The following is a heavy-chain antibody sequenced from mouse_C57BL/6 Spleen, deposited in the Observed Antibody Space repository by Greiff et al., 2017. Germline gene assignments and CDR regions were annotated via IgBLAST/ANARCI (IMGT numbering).Heavy chain of an antibody. V-gene: IGHV1-66*01. Sequence: VQLVESGPELVKPGASVQISCKASGYSFTSYYIHWVKQRPGQGLEWIGWIYPGSGTTKYNEKFKGKATLTADTSSSTAYMQLSSLTSEDSAVYSCARSLYGSSYGYWGQGTTLTVSS. CDR1: GYSFTSYY. J-gene: IGHJ2*01. CDR3: ARSLYGSSYGY. CDR2: IYPGSGTT. D-gene: IGHD1-1*01.